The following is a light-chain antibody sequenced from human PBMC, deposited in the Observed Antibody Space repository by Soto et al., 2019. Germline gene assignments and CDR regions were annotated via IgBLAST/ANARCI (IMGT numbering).Light chain of an antibody. CDR2: DAS. J-gene: IGKJ4*01. CDR1: QSVSSY. Sequence: EIVLTQSPATLSLSPGERATLSCRASQSVSSYLAWYQQKPGQAPRLLIYDASNRATGIPARFSGSGSGTDFTLTISSLEPEDFADYFCQQSSTIPLTFGGGTKVEIK. V-gene: IGKV3-11*01. CDR3: QQSSTIPLT.